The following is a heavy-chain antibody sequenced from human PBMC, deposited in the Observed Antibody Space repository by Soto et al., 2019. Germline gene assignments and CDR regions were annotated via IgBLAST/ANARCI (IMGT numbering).Heavy chain of an antibody. CDR3: ARDAGWNVSPPSSENLDY. CDR2: ISSSSSTI. V-gene: IGHV3-48*02. J-gene: IGHJ4*02. D-gene: IGHD1-1*01. CDR1: GFTFSSYS. Sequence: AGGSLRLSCAASGFTFSSYSMNWVRQAPGKGLEWVSYISSSSSTIYYADSVKGRFTISRDNAKNSLYLQMNSLRDEDTAVYYCARDAGWNVSPPSSENLDYWGQGTLVTVSS.